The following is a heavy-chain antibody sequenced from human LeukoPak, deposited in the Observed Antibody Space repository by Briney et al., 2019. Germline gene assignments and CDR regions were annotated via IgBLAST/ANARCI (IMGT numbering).Heavy chain of an antibody. D-gene: IGHD3-16*01. Sequence: GGSLRLSCAASGFTFSSYWMSWVRQAPGKGPEWVSYITNSGTTIHRDSVKGRFTTSRDNAKNSLYLQMNSLRVEDTALYYGAREWGRWGGQGTMVIVSS. CDR1: GFTFSSYW. CDR2: ITNSGTTI. J-gene: IGHJ3*01. CDR3: AREWGRW. V-gene: IGHV3-48*04.